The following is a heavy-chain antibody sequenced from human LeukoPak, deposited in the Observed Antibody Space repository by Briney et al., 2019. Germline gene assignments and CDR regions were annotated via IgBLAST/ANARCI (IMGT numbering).Heavy chain of an antibody. V-gene: IGHV4-59*01. J-gene: IGHJ4*02. D-gene: IGHD5-24*01. CDR1: GGSISSYY. CDR3: ARTTTMPISYIDY. Sequence: PSETLSLTCTVSGGSISSYYWSWIRQPPGKGQEWIGYIYYSGSTNYNPSLKSRVTISVDTSKNQFSLKLSSVTAADTAVYYCARTTTMPISYIDYWGQGTLVTVSS. CDR2: IYYSGST.